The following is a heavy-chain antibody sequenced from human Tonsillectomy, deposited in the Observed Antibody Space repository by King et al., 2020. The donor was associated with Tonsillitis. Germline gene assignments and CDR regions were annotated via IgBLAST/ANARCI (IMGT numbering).Heavy chain of an antibody. D-gene: IGHD1-26*01. CDR2: INGRSDYI. CDR3: ARFVGSHVYYFDS. CDR1: GFTFSSYT. V-gene: IGHV3-21*01. Sequence: VQLVESGGGLVNPGGSLRLSCAASGFTFSSYTMNWVRRAPGKGLEWVSSINGRSDYIYYADSLEGRFTISRDNTKNSLFLQMNSLRAEDTAVYYCARFVGSHVYYFDSWGQGTLVTVSS. J-gene: IGHJ4*02.